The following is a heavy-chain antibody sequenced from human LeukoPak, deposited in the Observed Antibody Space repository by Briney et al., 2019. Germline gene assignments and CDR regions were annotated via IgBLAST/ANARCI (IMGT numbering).Heavy chain of an antibody. Sequence: SETLSVTCAVYGWSFSGYYWIWIRQHPGKGLEWIGSIYDSGSTYYNPSLKSRVTISVDTSKNQFSLKLNSVTAADTAVYYCARHYGPWGQGTLVTVSS. CDR1: GWSFSGYY. CDR2: IYDSGST. D-gene: IGHD3-16*01. J-gene: IGHJ5*02. V-gene: IGHV4-34*01. CDR3: ARHYGP.